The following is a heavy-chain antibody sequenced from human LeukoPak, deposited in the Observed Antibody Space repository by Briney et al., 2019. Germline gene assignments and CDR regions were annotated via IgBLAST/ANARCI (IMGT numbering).Heavy chain of an antibody. D-gene: IGHD3-22*01. V-gene: IGHV3-13*01. CDR1: GFTFSSYD. CDR3: ARGQPINYYDGSGYYYDY. Sequence: GGSLRLSCAASGFTFSSYDMHWVRHATGKGLEWVSAIGTAGDTYYPGSVKGRFTISRENAKNSLYLQMNSLRAGDTAVYYCARGQPINYYDGSGYYYDYWGQGTLVTVSS. CDR2: IGTAGDT. J-gene: IGHJ4*02.